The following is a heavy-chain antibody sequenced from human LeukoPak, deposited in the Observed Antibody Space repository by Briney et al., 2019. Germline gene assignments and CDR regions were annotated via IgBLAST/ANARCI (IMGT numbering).Heavy chain of an antibody. D-gene: IGHD2-15*01. CDR2: IYYSGST. Sequence: PSETLSLTCTVSAGSISSSSYYWGWIRQPPGKGLGWIGSIYYSGSTYYNPSLKSRVTISVDTSKNQFSLKLSSVTAADTAVYYCASGYCSGGSCLRSFDPWGQGTLVTVSS. V-gene: IGHV4-39*01. CDR1: AGSISSSSYY. CDR3: ASGYCSGGSCLRSFDP. J-gene: IGHJ5*02.